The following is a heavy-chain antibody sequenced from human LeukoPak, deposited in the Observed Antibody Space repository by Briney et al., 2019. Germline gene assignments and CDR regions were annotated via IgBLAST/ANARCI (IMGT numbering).Heavy chain of an antibody. CDR3: ARVDTAIVNYYYYGMDV. D-gene: IGHD5-18*01. CDR1: GFTFSSYW. J-gene: IGHJ6*02. V-gene: IGHV3-7*03. CDR2: IKQDGREK. Sequence: SGGSLRVSCAASGFTFSSYWMSWVRQAPGKGLEWVANIKQDGREKYYVDSVKGRFTISRDNAKNSLYLQMNSLRAEDTAVYYCARVDTAIVNYYYYGMDVWGQGTTVTVSS.